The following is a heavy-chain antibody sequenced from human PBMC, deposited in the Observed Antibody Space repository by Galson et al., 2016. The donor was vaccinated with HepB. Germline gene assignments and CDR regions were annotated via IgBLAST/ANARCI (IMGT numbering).Heavy chain of an antibody. CDR1: GDSVSSNSAA. V-gene: IGHV6-1*01. Sequence: CAISGDSVSSNSAAWNWIRQSPSRGLEWLGRTYYRSQWYNEYALSVRNRITINPDTSKNHFSLQLNSVAPEDTAVYFCARAYCGGDCYTDGALDIWGQGKMVTVSS. CDR3: ARAYCGGDCYTDGALDI. CDR2: TYYRSQWYN. J-gene: IGHJ3*02. D-gene: IGHD2-21*02.